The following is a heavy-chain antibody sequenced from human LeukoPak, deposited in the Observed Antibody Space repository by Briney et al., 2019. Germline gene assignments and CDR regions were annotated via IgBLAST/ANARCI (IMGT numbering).Heavy chain of an antibody. V-gene: IGHV4-39*07. Sequence: PSETLSLTCTVSGGSISSSSYYWGWIRQPPGKGLEWIGSIYYSGSTYYNPSLKSRVTISVDTSKNQFSLKLSSVTAADTAVYYCAGNYYDSSARFDYWGQGTLATVSS. D-gene: IGHD3-22*01. CDR3: AGNYYDSSARFDY. CDR1: GGSISSSSYY. J-gene: IGHJ4*02. CDR2: IYYSGST.